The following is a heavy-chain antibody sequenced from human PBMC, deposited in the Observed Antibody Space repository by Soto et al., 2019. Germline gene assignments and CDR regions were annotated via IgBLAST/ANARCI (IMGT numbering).Heavy chain of an antibody. D-gene: IGHD3-10*01. V-gene: IGHV1-8*01. CDR3: ASSLFYYGSGSWAFDI. Sequence: QVQLVQSGAEVKKPGASVKVSCKASGYTFTSYDINWVRQATGQGLEWMGWMNPNTGNTGYAQKFQGRVTMTRNTSISTAYMELSSLRSEDTAVYYCASSLFYYGSGSWAFDIWGQGTMVTVSS. CDR1: GYTFTSYD. J-gene: IGHJ3*02. CDR2: MNPNTGNT.